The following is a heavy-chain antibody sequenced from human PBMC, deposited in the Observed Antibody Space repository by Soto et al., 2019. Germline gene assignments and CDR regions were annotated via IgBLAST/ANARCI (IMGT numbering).Heavy chain of an antibody. J-gene: IGHJ4*02. CDR1: GYTFISYG. CDR3: ARDPSGGDY. V-gene: IGHV1-18*01. D-gene: IGHD6-25*01. CDR2: IGAYSGDT. Sequence: ASVKVSCKASGYTFISYGIYWVRQAPGQGLEWMGWIGAYSGDTKYAQKVHDRVTMTTDTSTSTAYMELRSLRSDDTAIYFCARDPSGGDYWGQGTLVTVSS.